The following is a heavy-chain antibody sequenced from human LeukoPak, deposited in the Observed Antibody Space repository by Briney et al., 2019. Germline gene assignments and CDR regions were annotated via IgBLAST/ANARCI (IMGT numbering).Heavy chain of an antibody. D-gene: IGHD6-19*01. CDR2: IYHSGST. CDR1: GYSISSGHY. CDR3: ARHGDMAVAGTVDY. V-gene: IGHV4-38-2*02. Sequence: PSETLSLTCTVSGYSISSGHYWGWVRQPPGKGLGWIRSIYHSGSTYCNPSLKSRVTITVDTYNNQFSLNLSSVTAADTAVYYCARHGDMAVAGTVDYWGQGTLITVSS. J-gene: IGHJ4*02.